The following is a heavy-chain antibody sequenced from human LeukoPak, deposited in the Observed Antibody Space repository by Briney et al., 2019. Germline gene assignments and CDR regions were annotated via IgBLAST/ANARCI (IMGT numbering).Heavy chain of an antibody. Sequence: SETLSLTYTVSGGSISSRSYYWGWIRQPPGKGLEWIGSIYYSGSTNCNPSLKSRVTISVDTSKNQFSLKLSSVTAADTAVYYCARSTGTTPVTWYFDLWGRGTLVTVSS. D-gene: IGHD1-7*01. CDR2: IYYSGST. CDR1: GGSISSRSYY. V-gene: IGHV4-39*07. CDR3: ARSTGTTPVTWYFDL. J-gene: IGHJ2*01.